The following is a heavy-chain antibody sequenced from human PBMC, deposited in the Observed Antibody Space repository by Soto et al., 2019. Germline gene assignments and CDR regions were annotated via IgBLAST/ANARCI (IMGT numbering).Heavy chain of an antibody. CDR3: ARGRGPAAIRGGTYNYYYYYGMDV. CDR2: INHSGST. V-gene: IGHV4-34*01. J-gene: IGHJ6*02. Sequence: PSETLSLTCAVYGGSFSGYYWSWIRQPPGKGLEWIGEINHSGSTNYNPSLKSRVTISVDASKNQFSLKLSSATAADTAVYYCARGRGPAAIRGGTYNYYYYYGMDVWGQGTTVTVSS. D-gene: IGHD2-2*02. CDR1: GGSFSGYY.